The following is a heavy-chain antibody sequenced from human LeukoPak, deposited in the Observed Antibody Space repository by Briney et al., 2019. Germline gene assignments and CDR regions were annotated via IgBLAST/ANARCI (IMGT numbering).Heavy chain of an antibody. Sequence: ASVKVSCKASGYTFTGYYMHWVRQARGQGLEWMGRINPNSGGTNYAQKFQGRVTMTRDTSVSTAYMELSRLRSDDTAVYYCAIDTAMVSRTDYWGQGTLVTVSS. CDR3: AIDTAMVSRTDY. D-gene: IGHD5-18*01. CDR1: GYTFTGYY. J-gene: IGHJ4*02. V-gene: IGHV1-2*06. CDR2: INPNSGGT.